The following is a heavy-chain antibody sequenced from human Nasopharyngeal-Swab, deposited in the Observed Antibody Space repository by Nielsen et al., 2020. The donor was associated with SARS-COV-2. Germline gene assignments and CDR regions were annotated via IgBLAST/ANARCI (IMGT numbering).Heavy chain of an antibody. CDR2: LSWNSGSI. J-gene: IGHJ6*02. V-gene: IGHV3-9*01. CDR1: GFTFHDYA. Sequence: SLKIPRAASGFTFHDYAMHWVRQAPGKGPELVPGLSWNSGSIGYADPVKGRFTLSRDNAKNSQYLPMNSLRAEDTALYYCAKDTGWFGEEGAFGMDVWGQGTTVTVSS. CDR3: AKDTGWFGEEGAFGMDV. D-gene: IGHD3-10*01.